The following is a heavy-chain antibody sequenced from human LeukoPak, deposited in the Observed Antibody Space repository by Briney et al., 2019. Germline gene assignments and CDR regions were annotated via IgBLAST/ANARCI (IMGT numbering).Heavy chain of an antibody. CDR3: ARVDFWSGYAPFDY. CDR1: GYTFTSYG. J-gene: IGHJ4*02. V-gene: IGHV1-18*01. CDR2: ISAYNGNT. Sequence: ASVKVSCKASGYTFTSYGISWVRQAPGQGLEWMGWISAYNGNTNYAQKFQGRVTMTRDTSISTAYMELSRLRSDDTAVYYCARVDFWSGYAPFDYWGQGTLVTVSS. D-gene: IGHD3-3*01.